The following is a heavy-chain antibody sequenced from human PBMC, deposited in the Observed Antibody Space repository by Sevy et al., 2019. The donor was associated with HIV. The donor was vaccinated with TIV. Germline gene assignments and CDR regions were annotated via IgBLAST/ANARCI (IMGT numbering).Heavy chain of an antibody. Sequence: GGSLRLSCTASGLTFGDYAMSWFRQAPGKGLEWVGFIRSKAYGGTTEYAASVKGRFTISRDDSKSIAYLQMNSLKTEDTAVYYCTRQYGYYYYGMDVWGQGTTVTVSS. V-gene: IGHV3-49*03. J-gene: IGHJ6*02. CDR1: GLTFGDYA. CDR2: IRSKAYGGTT. CDR3: TRQYGYYYYGMDV. D-gene: IGHD2-2*01.